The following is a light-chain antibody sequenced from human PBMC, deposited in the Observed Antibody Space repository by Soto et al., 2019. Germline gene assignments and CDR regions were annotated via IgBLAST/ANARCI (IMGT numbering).Light chain of an antibody. J-gene: IGKJ3*01. CDR3: QQPTT. CDR1: QSVSSY. V-gene: IGKV3-11*01. CDR2: DAS. Sequence: EIVLTQSPATLSLSPGERATLSCRASQSVSSYLAWYQQKPGQAPRLLIYDASNRATGIPARFSGSGSGTDFTLTISSLEPEDFAVYDCQQPTTFGPGTKVDIK.